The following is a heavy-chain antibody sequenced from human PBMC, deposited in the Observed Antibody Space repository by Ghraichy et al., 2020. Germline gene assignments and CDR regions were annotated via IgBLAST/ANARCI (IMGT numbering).Heavy chain of an antibody. Sequence: GGSLRLSCAASGFSFSHYWMNWVRQAPGKGLEWVANLNQGGSEQYYVDSVKGRFTISRDNAKNSLYLQMNSLGAEDTAVYYCARGTAVAANTFEFWGQGTLVTVSS. CDR3: ARGTAVAANTFEF. D-gene: IGHD6-19*01. CDR1: GFSFSHYW. V-gene: IGHV3-7*01. CDR2: LNQGGSEQ. J-gene: IGHJ4*02.